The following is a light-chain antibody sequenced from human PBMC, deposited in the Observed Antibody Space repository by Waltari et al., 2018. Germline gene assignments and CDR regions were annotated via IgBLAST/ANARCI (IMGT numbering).Light chain of an antibody. CDR1: QSVLYSSNNKNY. CDR2: WAS. J-gene: IGKJ1*01. V-gene: IGKV4-1*01. Sequence: DIVMTKSPHSLAQPVGERATISRTSSQSVLYSSNNKNYLAWYQQKPGQPPKLLIYWASTRESGVPDRFSGSVSGTDFTLTISSLQAEDVAVYYCQHYYSPPWTFGQGTKVEIK. CDR3: QHYYSPPWT.